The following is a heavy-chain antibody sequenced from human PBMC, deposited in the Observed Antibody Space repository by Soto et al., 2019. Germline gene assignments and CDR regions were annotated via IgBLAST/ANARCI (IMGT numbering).Heavy chain of an antibody. CDR2: IKSKTDGGTT. J-gene: IGHJ4*02. Sequence: GGSLRLSCAASGFTFSKAWMNWVRQAPGKGLEWVGRIKSKTDGGTTDYAAPVKGRFTISRDDSKNTLYLQMNSLKTEDTAVYYCTTTYYDFWSGYVGNTFDYWGQGTLVTVSS. V-gene: IGHV3-15*07. CDR3: TTTYYDFWSGYVGNTFDY. CDR1: GFTFSKAW. D-gene: IGHD3-3*01.